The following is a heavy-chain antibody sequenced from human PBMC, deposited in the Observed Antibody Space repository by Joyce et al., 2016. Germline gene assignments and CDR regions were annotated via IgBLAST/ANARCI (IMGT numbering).Heavy chain of an antibody. V-gene: IGHV3-33*01. Sequence: QLVESGGGVVQPGRSLRLSCVASGFSFSSYGMHWVRQAPGKGLEWVAVMWDDGNNKDYADSVKGRFTISRDNSKNTLYLQMKSLRVEDTALYYCATDWGYFGMDVWGHGTTVIVSS. J-gene: IGHJ6*02. D-gene: IGHD3-16*01. CDR1: GFSFSSYG. CDR2: MWDDGNNK. CDR3: ATDWGYFGMDV.